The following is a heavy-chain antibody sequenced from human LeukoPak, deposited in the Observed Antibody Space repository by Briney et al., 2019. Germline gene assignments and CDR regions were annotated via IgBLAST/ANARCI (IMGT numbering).Heavy chain of an antibody. V-gene: IGHV3-21*01. CDR1: GFSNYS. CDR2: ISRSNSYI. J-gene: IGHJ6*03. D-gene: IGHD3-9*01. Sequence: GGSLRLSCAASGFSNYSMNWVRQAPGKGLEWVSSISRSNSYIYYADSVKGRFTISRDNSKNTLYLQMNSLRAEDTAVYYCAKDAEYYDILTGYYHNYYYYMDVWGKGTTVTISS. CDR3: AKDAEYYDILTGYYHNYYYYMDV.